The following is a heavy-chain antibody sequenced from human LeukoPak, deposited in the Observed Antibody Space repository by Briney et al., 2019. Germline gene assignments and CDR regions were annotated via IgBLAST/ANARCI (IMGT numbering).Heavy chain of an antibody. V-gene: IGHV4-39*07. CDR1: GGSISSSSYY. D-gene: IGHD3-22*01. CDR2: IYYSGST. CDR3: ARVSGITMIVVVQSDGFDI. J-gene: IGHJ3*02. Sequence: SETLSLTCTVSGGSISSSSYYWGWIRQPPGRGLEWIGSIYYSGSTYYNPSLKSRVTISVDTSKNQFSLKLSSVTAADTAVYYCARVSGITMIVVVQSDGFDIWGQGTMVSVSS.